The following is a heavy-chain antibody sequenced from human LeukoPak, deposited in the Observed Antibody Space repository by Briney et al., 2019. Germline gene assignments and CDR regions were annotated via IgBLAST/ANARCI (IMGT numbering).Heavy chain of an antibody. V-gene: IGHV7-4-1*02. CDR2: INTNTGNP. CDR3: ARGGYCGGDCYDWFDP. CDR1: GYTFTSYA. D-gene: IGHD2-21*02. J-gene: IGHJ5*02. Sequence: ASVKVSCKASGYTFTSYAMNWVRQAPGQGLEWMGWINTNTGNPAYAQGFTGRFVFSLDTSVSTAYLQISSLKAEDTAVYYCARGGYCGGDCYDWFDPWGQGTLVTVSS.